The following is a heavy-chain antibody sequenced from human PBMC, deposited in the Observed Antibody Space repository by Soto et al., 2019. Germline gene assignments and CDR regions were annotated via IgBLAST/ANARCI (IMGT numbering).Heavy chain of an antibody. Sequence: ASVKVSCKASGYTFTSYGISWVRQAPGQGLEWMGWISAYNGNTNYAQKLQGRVTMTTDTSTSTAYLELRSLRFDDTAVYYCATTTVTTVPSAYWGQGTLVTVSS. CDR1: GYTFTSYG. CDR3: ATTTVTTVPSAY. V-gene: IGHV1-18*01. D-gene: IGHD4-4*01. CDR2: ISAYNGNT. J-gene: IGHJ4*02.